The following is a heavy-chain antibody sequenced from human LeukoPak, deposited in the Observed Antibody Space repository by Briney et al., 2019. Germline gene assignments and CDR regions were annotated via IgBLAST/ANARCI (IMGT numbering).Heavy chain of an antibody. CDR2: IYGDGSFT. Sequence: PGGSLRLSCAASGFTFSNFWMHWVRQAPGKGLVWVALIYGDGSFTRYADSVKGRFTISRDNAKNTVYLQMNSLRAEDTAVYYCAKVYIDGWYYFDSWGQGTLVTVSS. D-gene: IGHD3-10*01. J-gene: IGHJ4*02. CDR1: GFTFSNFW. V-gene: IGHV3-74*01. CDR3: AKVYIDGWYYFDS.